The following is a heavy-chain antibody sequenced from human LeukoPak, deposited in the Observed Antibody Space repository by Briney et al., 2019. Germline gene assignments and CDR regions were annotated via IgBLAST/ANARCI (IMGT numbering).Heavy chain of an antibody. J-gene: IGHJ4*02. Sequence: SETLSLTCTVSGGSISNYYWSWIRQPPGKGLEWIGYIYYSGSTNHNPSLKSRVTISVDTSKNQFSLKLSSVTAADTAVYYCARHTLVAASSFDYWGQGTLVTVSS. D-gene: IGHD2-15*01. CDR3: ARHTLVAASSFDY. V-gene: IGHV4-59*08. CDR2: IYYSGST. CDR1: GGSISNYY.